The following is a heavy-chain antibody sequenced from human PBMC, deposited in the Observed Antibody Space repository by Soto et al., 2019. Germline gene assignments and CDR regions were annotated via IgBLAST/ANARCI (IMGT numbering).Heavy chain of an antibody. CDR3: VKEGYMRSDWYGQFDY. V-gene: IGHV3-64D*06. CDR1: GFTFNSYA. CDR2: ISSYGADT. D-gene: IGHD6-19*01. Sequence: GGSLRLSCSASGFTFNSYAMHWVRQAPGKGLEFVSAISSYGADTYYADSVKGRFAISRDNSKNTLYLQMSSLRAEDTALYYCVKEGYMRSDWYGQFDYWGQGARGTVS. J-gene: IGHJ4*02.